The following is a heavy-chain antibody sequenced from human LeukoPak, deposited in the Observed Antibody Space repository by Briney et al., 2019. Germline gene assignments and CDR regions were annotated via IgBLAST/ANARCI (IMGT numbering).Heavy chain of an antibody. CDR3: ARDNAIFGALYYMDV. Sequence: SETLSLTCTVSGGSISSYYWSWIRQPAGKGLEWIGRIYTSGSTNYNPSLKSRVTMSVDTSKNQFSLKLSSVTAADTAVYYCARDNAIFGALYYMDVWGKGTTVTVSS. V-gene: IGHV4-4*07. D-gene: IGHD3-3*01. J-gene: IGHJ6*03. CDR2: IYTSGST. CDR1: GGSISSYY.